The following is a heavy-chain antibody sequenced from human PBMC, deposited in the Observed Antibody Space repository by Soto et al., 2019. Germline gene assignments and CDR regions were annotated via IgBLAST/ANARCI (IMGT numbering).Heavy chain of an antibody. J-gene: IGHJ4*02. D-gene: IGHD3-10*01. Sequence: QVQLVQSGAEVKKPGSSVKVSCKASGGTFSSYAISWVRQAPGQGLEWMGGIIPIFGTANYAQKFQGRVTITADKYTRTAYMEVSSLRSEDTAVYYCARGGFTMVRGVIYYLDYWGQGPLVTVSS. CDR3: ARGGFTMVRGVIYYLDY. CDR1: GGTFSSYA. V-gene: IGHV1-69*06. CDR2: IIPIFGTA.